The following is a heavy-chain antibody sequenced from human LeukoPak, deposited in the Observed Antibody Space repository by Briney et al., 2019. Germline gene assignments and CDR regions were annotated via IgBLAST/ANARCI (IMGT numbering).Heavy chain of an antibody. D-gene: IGHD2-21*02. CDR3: ARFSRDAESH. CDR2: IYTNGNT. CDR1: GFTVRSNY. J-gene: IGHJ4*02. Sequence: PGGSLRLSCAASGFTVRSNYMTWFRQAPGEGLEWVSVIYTNGNTYYADSVKGRFTISRDHAKNSLSLQMNSLRAEDTAVYYCARFSRDAESHWGQGTLVTVSS. V-gene: IGHV3-53*01.